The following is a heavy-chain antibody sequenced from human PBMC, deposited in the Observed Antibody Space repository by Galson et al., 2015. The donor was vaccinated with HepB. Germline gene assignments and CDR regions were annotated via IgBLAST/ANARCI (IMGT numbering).Heavy chain of an antibody. Sequence: SVKVSCKASGYTFTSYYMHWVRQAPGQGLEWMGIINPSGGSTSYAQKFQGRVTMTRDTSTSTVYMELSSLRSEDTAVYYCAGCKFNYYDSSGSSFGIFDYWGQGTLVTVSS. D-gene: IGHD3-22*01. V-gene: IGHV1-46*03. CDR3: AGCKFNYYDSSGSSFGIFDY. CDR1: GYTFTSYY. CDR2: INPSGGST. J-gene: IGHJ4*02.